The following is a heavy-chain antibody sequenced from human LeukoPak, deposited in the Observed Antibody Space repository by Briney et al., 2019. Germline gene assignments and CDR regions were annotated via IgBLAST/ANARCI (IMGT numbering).Heavy chain of an antibody. J-gene: IGHJ5*02. D-gene: IGHD3-3*01. CDR1: GGTFSSYA. V-gene: IGHV1-69*04. CDR3: ARETGTIFGVVIFNWFDP. Sequence: ASVKVSCKASGGTFSSYAISWVRQAPGQGLEWMGRIIPILGIANYAQKFQGRVTITADKSTSTAYMELSSLRSEDTAVYYCARETGTIFGVVIFNWFDPWGQGTLVTVSS. CDR2: IIPILGIA.